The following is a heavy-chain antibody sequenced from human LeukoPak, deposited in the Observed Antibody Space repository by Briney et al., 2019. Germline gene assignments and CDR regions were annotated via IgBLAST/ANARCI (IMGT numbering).Heavy chain of an antibody. V-gene: IGHV3-33*01. CDR2: IWYDGSKE. Sequence: GRSLRLSCAASGFTFSSYGMHWVRQAPGKGLEWVALIWYDGSKEYLADSVKGRFTISRDNSKNTLYLQMNSLRAEDTAVYYCARDYCGGDCYSLDYWGQGTLVTVSS. CDR3: ARDYCGGDCYSLDY. D-gene: IGHD2-21*02. CDR1: GFTFSSYG. J-gene: IGHJ4*02.